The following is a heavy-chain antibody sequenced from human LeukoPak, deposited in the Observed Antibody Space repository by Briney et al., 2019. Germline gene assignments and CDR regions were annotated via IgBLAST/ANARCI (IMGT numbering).Heavy chain of an antibody. CDR2: INGVGSA. CDR3: AKEPTYCRAGCYFLLDY. Sequence: GGSLRLSCAASGLTFSSYTMAWVRQAPGKGLEWVSAINGVGSAYYADSAKGRFTISRDNSQDTLYLQMNSLRAEDTALYYCAKEPTYCRAGCYFLLDYWGQGTLVTVSS. CDR1: GLTFSSYT. J-gene: IGHJ4*02. V-gene: IGHV3-23*01. D-gene: IGHD2-21*02.